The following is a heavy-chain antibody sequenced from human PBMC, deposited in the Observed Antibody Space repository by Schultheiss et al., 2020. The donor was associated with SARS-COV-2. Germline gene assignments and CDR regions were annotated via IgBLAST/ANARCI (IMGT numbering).Heavy chain of an antibody. CDR1: GGSFSGYY. Sequence: SETLSITCAVYGGSFSGYYWSWIRQPPGKGLEWIGYIYYSGSTNYNPSRKSRVTISVDTSKNQFSLKLSSVTAADTAVYYCARDNDFWSGYSKYNWFDPWGQGTLVTVSS. CDR3: ARDNDFWSGYSKYNWFDP. CDR2: IYYSGST. D-gene: IGHD3-3*01. J-gene: IGHJ5*02. V-gene: IGHV4-59*01.